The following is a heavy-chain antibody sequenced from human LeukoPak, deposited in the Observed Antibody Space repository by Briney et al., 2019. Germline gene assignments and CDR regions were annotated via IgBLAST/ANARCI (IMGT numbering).Heavy chain of an antibody. CDR1: GFTFRSYP. D-gene: IGHD4-17*01. CDR3: ARGDDYGDRNYLDS. Sequence: GGSLRLSCAASGFTFRSYPMTWVRQPPGKGLEWVSSIGGRRTYTYYADSVKGRFTISRDNAKNLLDLQMNNLRAEDTAVYYCARGDDYGDRNYLDSWGQGTLVTVSS. CDR2: IGGRRTYT. J-gene: IGHJ4*02. V-gene: IGHV3-21*06.